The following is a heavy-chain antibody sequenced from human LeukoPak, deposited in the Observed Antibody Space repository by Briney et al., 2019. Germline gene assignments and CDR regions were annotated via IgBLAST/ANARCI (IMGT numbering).Heavy chain of an antibody. V-gene: IGHV3-48*04. Sequence: PGGPLRLSCGASGFSFDDYGMSWVRPAPGKGLEGVSYISSSSSTIYYADSVKGRFTISRDNAKNSLYLQMNSLRAEDTAVYYCAELGITMIGGVWGKGTTVTISS. J-gene: IGHJ6*04. D-gene: IGHD3-10*02. CDR1: GFSFDDYG. CDR2: ISSSSSTI. CDR3: AELGITMIGGV.